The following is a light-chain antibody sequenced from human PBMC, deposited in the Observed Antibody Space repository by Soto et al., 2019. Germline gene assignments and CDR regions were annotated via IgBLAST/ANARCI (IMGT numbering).Light chain of an antibody. CDR3: QQYYTTPPWT. Sequence: DIVMTQSPDSLVVSLGERATINCKSSQNVLFSSNNQNYLAWYQQKPGQPPKLLIYWASTRESGVPDRFSGSGSGTDFTLTISSLQAEDVAVYYCQQYYTTPPWTFGQGTKVEIK. CDR1: QNVLFSSNNQNY. J-gene: IGKJ1*01. CDR2: WAS. V-gene: IGKV4-1*01.